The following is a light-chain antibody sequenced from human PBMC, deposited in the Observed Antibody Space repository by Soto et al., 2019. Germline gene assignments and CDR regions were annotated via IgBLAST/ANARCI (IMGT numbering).Light chain of an antibody. CDR2: GAS. Sequence: EIVLTQSPGTLSLSPGERATLSCRASQSVSSSYLAWYQQKPGQPPRLLIYGASSRATGIPDRFSGSGSGTDFTLNISRLEPEDFEVFYCQHYDSLPITFGQGTKVDIK. CDR3: QHYDSLPIT. J-gene: IGKJ1*01. CDR1: QSVSSSY. V-gene: IGKV3-20*01.